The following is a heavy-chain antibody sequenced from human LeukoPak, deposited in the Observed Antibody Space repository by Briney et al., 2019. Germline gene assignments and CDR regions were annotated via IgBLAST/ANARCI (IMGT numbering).Heavy chain of an antibody. CDR3: ARDRSTLTTWVDY. J-gene: IGHJ4*02. Sequence: GGSLRLSCAASGFTFSSYEMNWVRQAPGKGLEWVSYISSSGSTIYYADSVKGRFTISRDNAKNSLYLQMNSLRAEDTAVYYCARDRSTLTTWVDYWGQGTLAIVSS. D-gene: IGHD4-17*01. CDR2: ISSSGSTI. V-gene: IGHV3-48*03. CDR1: GFTFSSYE.